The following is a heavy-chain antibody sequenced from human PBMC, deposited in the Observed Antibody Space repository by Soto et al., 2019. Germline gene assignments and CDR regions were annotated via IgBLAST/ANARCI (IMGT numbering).Heavy chain of an antibody. J-gene: IGHJ5*02. CDR1: GFIFDDYA. D-gene: IGHD4-17*01. CDR2: ISWNSGCI. V-gene: IGHV3-9*01. CDR3: ANDAGDGGNILPSDDVDEAGWFDS. Sequence: EVQLVESGGGLVQPGRSLRLSCAASGFIFDDYAMHWVRQAPGKGLEWISGISWNSGCICYADSVKGRFTISRDNAKNAIYLKTNSQRTEDTTVYHCANDAGDGGNILPSDDVDEAGWFDSWGQGPLVTV.